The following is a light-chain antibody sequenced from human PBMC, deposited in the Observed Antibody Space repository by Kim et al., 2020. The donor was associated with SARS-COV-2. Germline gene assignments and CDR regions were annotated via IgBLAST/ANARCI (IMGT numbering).Light chain of an antibody. CDR1: QSIASH. Sequence: DIQMTQSPSPLSASVGDRVTITCRASQSIASHLNWYQQKPGKAPKVLIYAASDLQSGVPSRFTGSGSGTDFTLAISNVQPEDFATYYCQQAYTTPFTFGQGTKLEIK. J-gene: IGKJ2*01. CDR3: QQAYTTPFT. CDR2: AAS. V-gene: IGKV1-39*01.